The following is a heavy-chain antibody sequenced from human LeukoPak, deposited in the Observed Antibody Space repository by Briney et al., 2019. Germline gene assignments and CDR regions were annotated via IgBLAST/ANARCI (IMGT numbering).Heavy chain of an antibody. Sequence: PGRSLRLSCAASGFTFNDYAMHWVRQAPGKGLEWVSGISWNSDTIGYADSVKGRFTISRDNAKNSLYLQMNSLRAEDTAVYYCAREDYYYDSSGPVFGGQGTLVTVSS. J-gene: IGHJ4*02. CDR2: ISWNSDTI. CDR1: GFTFNDYA. CDR3: AREDYYYDSSGPVF. D-gene: IGHD3-22*01. V-gene: IGHV3-9*01.